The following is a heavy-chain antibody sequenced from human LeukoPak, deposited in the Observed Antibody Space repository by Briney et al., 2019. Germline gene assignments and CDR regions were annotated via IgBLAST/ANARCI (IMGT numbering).Heavy chain of an antibody. CDR1: GGSISSYY. D-gene: IGHD3-3*01. CDR2: IYYSGST. J-gene: IGHJ5*02. V-gene: IGHV4-59*01. Sequence: KASETLSLTCTVSGGSISSYYWSWIRQPPGKGLEWIGYIYYSGSTNYNPSLKSRVTISVDTSKNQFSLKLSSVTAADTAVYYCARGYHTYYDFWSGTNWFDPWGQGTLVTVSS. CDR3: ARGYHTYYDFWSGTNWFDP.